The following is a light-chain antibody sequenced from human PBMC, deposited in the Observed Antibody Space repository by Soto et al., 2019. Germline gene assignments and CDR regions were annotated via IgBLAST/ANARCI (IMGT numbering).Light chain of an antibody. V-gene: IGLV2-11*01. Sequence: QSALTQPRLVSGSPGQSVTFSCTGTSSDVGAYIYVSWYQQHPGKAPKLIIYDVIKRPSGVPDRFSGSKSGNTASLTISGLQAEDEADYYCCSYAGSYTHVFGTGTKVTVL. CDR3: CSYAGSYTHV. J-gene: IGLJ1*01. CDR2: DVI. CDR1: SSDVGAYIY.